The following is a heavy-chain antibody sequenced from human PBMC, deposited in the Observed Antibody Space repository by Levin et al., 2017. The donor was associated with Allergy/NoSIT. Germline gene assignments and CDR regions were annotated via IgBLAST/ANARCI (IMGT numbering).Heavy chain of an antibody. CDR3: AREYRQRRGSGSYYNGD. CDR1: GYSISSGYY. V-gene: IGHV4-38-2*02. J-gene: IGHJ4*02. CDR2: IYHSGST. Sequence: PSETLSLTCAVSGYSISSGYYWGWIRQPPGKGLEWIGSIYHSGSTYYNPSLKSRVTISVDTSKNQFSLKLSSVTAADTAVYYCAREYRQRRGSGSYYNGDWGQGTLVTVSS. D-gene: IGHD3-10*01.